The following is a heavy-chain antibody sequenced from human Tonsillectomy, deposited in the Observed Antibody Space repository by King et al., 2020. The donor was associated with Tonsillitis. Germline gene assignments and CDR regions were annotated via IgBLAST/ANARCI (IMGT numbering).Heavy chain of an antibody. Sequence: VQLVESGGGLVQPGGSLGLSCAASGFTFSSYAMNWVRRAPGKGLEWVSGISGSGGGGSTYYAASVKGRFTISRDNSKNTLYLQMNSLRAEDTAVYYCAKDISTVVTWLDNWGQGNLVTVSS. V-gene: IGHV3-23*04. CDR1: GFTFSSYA. J-gene: IGHJ4*02. CDR2: ISGSGGGGST. CDR3: AKDISTVVTWLDN. D-gene: IGHD4-23*01.